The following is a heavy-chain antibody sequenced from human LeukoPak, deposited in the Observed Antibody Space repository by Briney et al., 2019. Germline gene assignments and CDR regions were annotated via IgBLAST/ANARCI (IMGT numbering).Heavy chain of an antibody. J-gene: IGHJ4*02. D-gene: IGHD3-10*01. Sequence: SETLSLTCTVSGNSISGDYYWGWIRQPPGKGLEWIGSISHSGSTYYNPSLKSRVTISVDTSKNQFSLKLSSVTAADTAVYYCASLPRYYYGSGTYYPYFDYWGQGILVTVSS. CDR2: ISHSGST. CDR1: GNSISGDYY. V-gene: IGHV4-38-2*02. CDR3: ASLPRYYYGSGTYYPYFDY.